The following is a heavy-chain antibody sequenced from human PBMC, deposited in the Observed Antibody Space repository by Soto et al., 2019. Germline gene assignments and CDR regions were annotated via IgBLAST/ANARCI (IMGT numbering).Heavy chain of an antibody. J-gene: IGHJ3*02. CDR1: GFTFDDYA. CDR3: AKGMTRMEYCSGGSCRSGLQDQKPNDAFDI. CDR2: ISWISGSI. D-gene: IGHD2-15*01. Sequence: EVQLVESGGGLVQPGRSLRLSCAASGFTFDDYAMHWVRQAPGKGLEWVSGISWISGSIGYADSVKGRFTICRDNAKHCLYLQMNSRGAEDTALCYWAKGMTRMEYCSGGSCRSGLQDQKPNDAFDIWGQGTMVTVSS. V-gene: IGHV3-9*01.